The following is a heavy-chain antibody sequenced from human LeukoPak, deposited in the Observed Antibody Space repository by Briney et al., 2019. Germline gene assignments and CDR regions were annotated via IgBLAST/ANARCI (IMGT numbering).Heavy chain of an antibody. D-gene: IGHD5-18*01. CDR1: GDSVSSNSSA. CDR2: TYYRSKWYN. CDR3: ARIGYSYGGP. V-gene: IGHV6-1*01. Sequence: SQTLSLTCAISGDSVSSNSSAWNWIRQSPSRGLEWLGRTYYRSKWYNDYAVSVKGRITINPDTSRNHFSLQLNSVTPEDTAIYYCARIGYSYGGPWGQGTLVTVSS. J-gene: IGHJ5*02.